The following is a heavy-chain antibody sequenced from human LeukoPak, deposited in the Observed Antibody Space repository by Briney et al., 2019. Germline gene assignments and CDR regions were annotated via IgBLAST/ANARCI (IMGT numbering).Heavy chain of an antibody. CDR1: GYTFTSYG. D-gene: IGHD6-13*01. V-gene: IGHV1-2*02. CDR2: INPNIGGT. CDR3: ARTWGIAAVIDY. J-gene: IGHJ4*02. Sequence: GASVKVSCKASGYTFTSYGISWVRQAPGQGLEWMGWINPNIGGTNYAQKFQGRVTMTGDTSISTAYMELSRLRSDDTAVYYCARTWGIAAVIDYWGQGTLVTVSS.